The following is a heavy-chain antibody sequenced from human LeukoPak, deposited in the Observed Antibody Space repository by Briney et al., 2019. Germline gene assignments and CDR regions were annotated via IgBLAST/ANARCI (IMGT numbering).Heavy chain of an antibody. CDR1: GYTFSNYG. D-gene: IGHD5-12*01. CDR2: ISSYNDNT. V-gene: IGHV1-18*01. J-gene: IGHJ4*02. CDR3: ARDKSMVAIDY. Sequence: ASVKVSCKASGYTFSNYGISWVRQAPGQGLEWMGWISSYNDNTNYAQKLQGRVTMTTDTSTSTAYMELRSLRSDDTAVYYCARDKSMVAIDYWGQGTLVTVSS.